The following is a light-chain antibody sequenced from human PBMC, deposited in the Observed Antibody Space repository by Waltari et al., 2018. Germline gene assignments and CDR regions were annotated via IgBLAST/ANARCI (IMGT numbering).Light chain of an antibody. CDR1: QDINKS. CDR3: QQRATCPYT. V-gene: IGKV1-9*01. Sequence: IQLTQSPSSLSASVGARVTITCRAGQDINKSLAWYQQKPGKAPKRLIYGASSWQAGVPERFSGSGSGTDFALTISSLQAEDVATYYCQQRATCPYTFGQGTRLEIK. J-gene: IGKJ5*01. CDR2: GAS.